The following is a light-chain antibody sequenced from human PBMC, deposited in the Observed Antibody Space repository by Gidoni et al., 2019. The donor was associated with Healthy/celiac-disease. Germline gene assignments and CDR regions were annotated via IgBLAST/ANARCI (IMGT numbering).Light chain of an antibody. CDR1: ALPKQY. J-gene: IGLJ3*02. Sequence: SYELTQPPSVSVSPGPTARITCSGDALPKQYAYWYQQKPGQAPVLVIYKDSERPSGIPERFSGSSSGTTVTLTISGVQAEDEADYYCQSADSSGTYPEVFGGGTKLTVL. V-gene: IGLV3-25*03. CDR2: KDS. CDR3: QSADSSGTYPEV.